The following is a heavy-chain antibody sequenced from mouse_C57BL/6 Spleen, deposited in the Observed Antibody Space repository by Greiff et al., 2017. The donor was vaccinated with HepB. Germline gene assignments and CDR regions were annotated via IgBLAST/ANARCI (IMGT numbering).Heavy chain of an antibody. CDR2: IDPSDSYT. CDR1: GYTFTSYW. V-gene: IGHV1-59*01. D-gene: IGHD2-2*01. CDR3: ARGGYHGTHY. J-gene: IGHJ2*01. Sequence: QVHVKQPGAELVRPGTSVKLSCKASGYTFTSYWMHWVKQRPGQGLEWIGVIDPSDSYTNYNQKFKGKATLTVDTSSSTAYMQLSSLTSEDSAVYYCARGGYHGTHYWGQGTTLTVSS.